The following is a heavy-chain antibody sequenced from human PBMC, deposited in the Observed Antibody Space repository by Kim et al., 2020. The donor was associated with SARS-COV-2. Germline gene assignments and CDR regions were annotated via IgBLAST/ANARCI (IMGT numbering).Heavy chain of an antibody. CDR3: ASVVAEIRDYYYMDV. J-gene: IGHJ6*03. CDR1: GFSVSVTY. D-gene: IGHD2-15*01. CDR2: LYIGGSS. V-gene: IGHV3-53*01. Sequence: GGSLRLSCAASGFSVSVTYMSWVRQAPGRGLEWVSVLYIGGSSYYADRVKGRFIISRDDSENTMYLRMNSLCAEDTAVYFCASVVAEIRDYYYMDVWGKGTTVTVSS.